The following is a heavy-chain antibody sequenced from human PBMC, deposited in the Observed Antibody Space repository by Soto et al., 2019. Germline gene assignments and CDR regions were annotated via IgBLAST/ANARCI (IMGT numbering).Heavy chain of an antibody. D-gene: IGHD2-15*01. CDR1: GGSISSYY. Sequence: QVQLQESGPGLVKPSETLSLTCTVSGGSISSYYWSWIRQPPVKGLAWIGSIYYSGSTNYNPSLKSRVTISVDTSKTQCSLKLSSVTAADTAFYYCARGDCSGGTCYLGYYYMDVWGKGTTVTVSS. J-gene: IGHJ6*03. CDR2: IYYSGST. V-gene: IGHV4-59*01. CDR3: ARGDCSGGTCYLGYYYMDV.